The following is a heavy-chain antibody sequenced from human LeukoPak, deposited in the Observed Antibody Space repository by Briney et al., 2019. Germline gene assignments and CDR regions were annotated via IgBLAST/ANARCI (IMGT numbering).Heavy chain of an antibody. D-gene: IGHD6-13*01. CDR1: GYTFTGYY. V-gene: IGHV1-2*02. CDR3: ARFSGLQKSSISSSWPPHWFDP. J-gene: IGHJ5*02. Sequence: ASVKVSCKASGYTFTGYYMHWVRQAPGQGLEWMGWINPNSGGTNYAQKFQGRVTMTRDTSISTAYMELSRLRSDDTAVYYCARFSGLQKSSISSSWPPHWFDPWGQGTLVTVSS. CDR2: INPNSGGT.